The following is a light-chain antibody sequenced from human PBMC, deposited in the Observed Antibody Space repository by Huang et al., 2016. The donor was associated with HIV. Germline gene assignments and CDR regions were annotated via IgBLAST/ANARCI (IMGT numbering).Light chain of an antibody. CDR2: WAS. CDR1: RSILYNSNNKNY. Sequence: DIVLTQSPDSLAVSLGERATLNCSSSRSILYNSNNKNYLAWHQQKPGQSPKLLIYWASTRESGVPDRFSSSGSETDFTLTISSLQAEDVAVYFCQQYYTTPGTFGPGTTVHIK. CDR3: QQYYTTPGT. V-gene: IGKV4-1*01. J-gene: IGKJ3*01.